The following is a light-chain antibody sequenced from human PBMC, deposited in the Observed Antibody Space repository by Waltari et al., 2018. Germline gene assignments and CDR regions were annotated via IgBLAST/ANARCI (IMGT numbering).Light chain of an antibody. Sequence: QSALTQPASVSGSPGQSITISCTGTSSDIGSYNYVSWYQQHPGKAPKLIIFDVTNRPSGVSNRFSGSKSGNTASLIISGLQGEDEADYYCSSYMDTTALELFGGGNSLTVL. J-gene: IGLJ2*01. V-gene: IGLV2-14*03. CDR2: DVT. CDR1: SSDIGSYNY. CDR3: SSYMDTTALEL.